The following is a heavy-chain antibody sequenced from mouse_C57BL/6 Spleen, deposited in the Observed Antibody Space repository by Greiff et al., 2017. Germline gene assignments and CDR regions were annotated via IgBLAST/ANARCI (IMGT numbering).Heavy chain of an antibody. CDR3: AREKITPHLCFAY. CDR2: ISYDGSN. J-gene: IGHJ3*01. V-gene: IGHV3-6*01. Sequence: EVKVEESGPGLVKPSQSLSLTCSVTGYSITSGYYWNWIRQFPGNKLEWMGYISYDGSNNYNPSLKNRISITRDTSKNQFFLKLNSVTTEDTATYYCAREKITPHLCFAYWGQGTLVTVSA. D-gene: IGHD2-4*01. CDR1: GYSITSGYY.